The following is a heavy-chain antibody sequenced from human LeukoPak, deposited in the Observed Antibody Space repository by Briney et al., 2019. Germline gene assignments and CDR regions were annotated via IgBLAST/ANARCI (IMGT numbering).Heavy chain of an antibody. V-gene: IGHV3-48*03. CDR2: ISSSGSTI. Sequence: GGSLRLSCAASGFTFSSYEMNWVRQAPGKGLEWVSYISSSGSTIYYADSVKGRFTISRDNAKNSLYLQMNSLRAEDTAAYYCARAVAVRFDYWGQGTLVTVSS. CDR3: ARAVAVRFDY. D-gene: IGHD6-19*01. J-gene: IGHJ4*02. CDR1: GFTFSSYE.